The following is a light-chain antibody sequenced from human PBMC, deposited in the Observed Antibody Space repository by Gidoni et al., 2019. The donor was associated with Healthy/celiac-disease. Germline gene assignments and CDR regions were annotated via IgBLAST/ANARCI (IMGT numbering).Light chain of an antibody. Sequence: ELVLTQPPGTLSLSPGDRATLSCRASQSASSSYLAWYQQKPGQAPRLLIYGASSRATGIPDRFSGSGSGTDFTLTISRLEPEDFAVYYCQQYGSSPSIFGQGTQLEIK. CDR1: QSASSSY. V-gene: IGKV3-20*01. CDR3: QQYGSSPSI. J-gene: IGKJ2*01. CDR2: GAS.